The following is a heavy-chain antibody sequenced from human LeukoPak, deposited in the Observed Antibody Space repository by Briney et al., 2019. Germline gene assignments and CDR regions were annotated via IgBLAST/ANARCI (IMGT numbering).Heavy chain of an antibody. J-gene: IGHJ6*02. CDR3: ARGAGYSSGWSPDYYYYGMDV. D-gene: IGHD6-19*01. CDR1: GYTFTSYY. CDR2: INPSGGST. Sequence: ASVKVSCKASGYTFTSYYMHWVRQAPGQGPEWMGIINPSGGSTSYAQKFQGRVTMTRDTSTSTVYMELSSLRSEDTAVYYRARGAGYSSGWSPDYYYYGMDVWGQGTTVTVSS. V-gene: IGHV1-46*01.